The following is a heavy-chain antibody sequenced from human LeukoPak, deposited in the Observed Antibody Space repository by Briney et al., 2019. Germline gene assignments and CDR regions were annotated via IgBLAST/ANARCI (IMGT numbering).Heavy chain of an antibody. CDR2: IIPIFGTA. CDR1: GGTFSSYA. CDR3: ARGTLYYDFWSGYYNY. J-gene: IGHJ4*02. Sequence: SVKVSCTASGGTFSSYAISWVRQAPGQGLEWMGGIIPIFGTANYAQTFQGRVTITADESTSTAYMELSSLRSEDTAVYYCARGTLYYDFWSGYYNYWGQGTLVTVSS. D-gene: IGHD3-3*01. V-gene: IGHV1-69*13.